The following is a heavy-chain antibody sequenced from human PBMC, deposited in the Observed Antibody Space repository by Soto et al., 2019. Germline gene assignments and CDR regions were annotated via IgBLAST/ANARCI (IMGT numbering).Heavy chain of an antibody. J-gene: IGHJ6*02. CDR1: GYTFTRSG. D-gene: IGHD3-22*01. V-gene: IGHV1-18*01. Sequence: ASVKVSCKASGYTFTRSGISWVRQAPGQGLEWMGWISTYNGDTNYAQTFQGRVTMTTDTSTSTVYMELRSLRSDDTAVYYCARGITMIVVGGMDVCGQGTTVTVSS. CDR2: ISTYNGDT. CDR3: ARGITMIVVGGMDV.